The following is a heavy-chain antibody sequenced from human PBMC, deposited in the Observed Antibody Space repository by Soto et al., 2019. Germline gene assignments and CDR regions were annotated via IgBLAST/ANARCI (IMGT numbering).Heavy chain of an antibody. CDR1: GGSITSGGYS. CDR2: TYNSGTT. V-gene: IGHV4-31*03. Sequence: QVQLQESGPGLVKPSETLSLTCTVSGGSITSGGYSWSWIRQHLGKGLEWIGYTYNSGTTTYTPSLKSRVTISVDTSKNPLSLKPTSVTDADTAVYYCARDPAPWGQGTLVTVSS. CDR3: ARDPAP. J-gene: IGHJ5*02.